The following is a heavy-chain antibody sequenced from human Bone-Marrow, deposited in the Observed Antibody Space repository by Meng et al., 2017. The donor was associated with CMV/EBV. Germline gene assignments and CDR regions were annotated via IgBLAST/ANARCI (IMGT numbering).Heavy chain of an antibody. V-gene: IGHV3-30*02. CDR2: IRYDGSNK. D-gene: IGHD1-1*01. CDR1: GFTFSSYG. CDR3: AKDSSWKGVIDY. Sequence: GESLKISCAASGFTFSSYGMHWVRQAPGKGLEWVAFIRYDGSNKYYADSVKGRFTISRDNSKNTLYLQMNSLGPEDTAVDHCAKDSSWKGVIDYWGQGTLVTVSS. J-gene: IGHJ4*02.